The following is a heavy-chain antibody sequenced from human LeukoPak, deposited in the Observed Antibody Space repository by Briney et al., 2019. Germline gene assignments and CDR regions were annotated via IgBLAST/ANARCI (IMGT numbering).Heavy chain of an antibody. D-gene: IGHD2-15*01. Sequence: GGSLRLSCADSGFTFSSYWMTWVRQAPGKGLEWVANIKEDGIEKYYVDSVKGRFTISRDNAKNSLYLQMSSLRVEDTAVYYCVRGRFCSGIGCSHFDYWGQGTLVTVSS. CDR3: VRGRFCSGIGCSHFDY. CDR1: GFTFSSYW. CDR2: IKEDGIEK. J-gene: IGHJ4*02. V-gene: IGHV3-7*01.